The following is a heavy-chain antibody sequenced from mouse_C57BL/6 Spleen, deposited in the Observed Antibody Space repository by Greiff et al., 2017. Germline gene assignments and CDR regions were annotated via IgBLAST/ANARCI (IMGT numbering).Heavy chain of an antibody. CDR2: INPNNGGT. CDR1: GYTFTDYY. CDR3: ARSNDGYPYYYAMDY. J-gene: IGHJ4*01. D-gene: IGHD2-3*01. Sequence: VQLQQSGPELVKPGASVKISCKASGYTFTDYYMNWVKQSHGKSLEWIGDINPNNGGTSYNQKFKGKATLTVDKSSSTAYMELRSLTSEDSAVYYCARSNDGYPYYYAMDYWGQGTSVTVSS. V-gene: IGHV1-26*01.